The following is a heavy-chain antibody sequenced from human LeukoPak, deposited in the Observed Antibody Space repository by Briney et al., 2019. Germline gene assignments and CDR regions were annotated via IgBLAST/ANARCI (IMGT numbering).Heavy chain of an antibody. J-gene: IGHJ1*01. V-gene: IGHV3-74*01. CDR3: AKALIGTGGYFQH. CDR2: INTDGSST. D-gene: IGHD1-1*01. Sequence: GGSLRLSCAASGFTFSSYWMHWVRQAPGKGLVWVSRINTDGSSTYYADSVKGRFTISRDNSKNTLYLQMNSLRAEDTAVYYCAKALIGTGGYFQHWGHGTLVTVSS. CDR1: GFTFSSYW.